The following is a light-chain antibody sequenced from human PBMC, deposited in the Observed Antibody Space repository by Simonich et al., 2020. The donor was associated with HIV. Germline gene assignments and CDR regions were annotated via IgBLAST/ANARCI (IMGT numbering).Light chain of an antibody. CDR3: QQYNSYPWT. J-gene: IGKJ1*01. CDR2: AAS. Sequence: DIQMTQSPSSLSASIGDRVTITCRASHNIKTYLNWYQQKPGKAPNPLIYAASSLQSGVPSRFSGSGSGTDFTLTISSLQPEDFATYYCQQYNSYPWTFGQGTKVEIK. V-gene: IGKV1-39*01. CDR1: HNIKTY.